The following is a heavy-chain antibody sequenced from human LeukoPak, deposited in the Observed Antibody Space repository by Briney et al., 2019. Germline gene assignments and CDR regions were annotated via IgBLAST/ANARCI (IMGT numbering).Heavy chain of an antibody. CDR3: AKDREYSYVYDAFDI. Sequence: GGSLRLSCAASGFTFSTYAMSWVRQAPGKGLEWVSGMSGSGGSTYYADSVKGRFTISRDNSKNTLYLQMNTLRAEDTAVYYCAKDREYSYVYDAFDIWGQGTLVTVSS. CDR2: MSGSGGST. D-gene: IGHD3-16*01. V-gene: IGHV3-23*01. CDR1: GFTFSTYA. J-gene: IGHJ3*02.